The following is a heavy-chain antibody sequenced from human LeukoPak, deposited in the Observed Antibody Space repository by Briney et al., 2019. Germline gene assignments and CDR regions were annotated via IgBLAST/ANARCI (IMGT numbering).Heavy chain of an antibody. Sequence: SETLSLTCSVSIGSISSSKWWSWVRQSPVTGLEWIGEIYLYGTTNYNPSFTSRVTMSVDRSRNQFSLKLTSVTAADTAVYYCAREGYYGIYYMDVWGKGTTVTVSS. V-gene: IGHV4-4*02. CDR3: AREGYYGIYYMDV. CDR2: IYLYGTT. J-gene: IGHJ6*03. CDR1: IGSISSSKW. D-gene: IGHD3-10*01.